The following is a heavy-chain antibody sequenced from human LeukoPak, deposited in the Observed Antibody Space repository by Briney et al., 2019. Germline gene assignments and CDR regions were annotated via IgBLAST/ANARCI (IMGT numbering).Heavy chain of an antibody. CDR2: IRPDGRGT. J-gene: IGHJ3*02. CDR1: GFTFTDYW. V-gene: IGHV3-74*01. Sequence: QTGGSLRLSCAASGFTFTDYWMHWVRQAPGKGLMWVSRIRPDGRGTDYAASVRGRFTLSRDDAKNTLYLQMNTLTAEDTAVYYCARTAVTPGSSDAFDIWGQGTMVTVSS. D-gene: IGHD4-17*01. CDR3: ARTAVTPGSSDAFDI.